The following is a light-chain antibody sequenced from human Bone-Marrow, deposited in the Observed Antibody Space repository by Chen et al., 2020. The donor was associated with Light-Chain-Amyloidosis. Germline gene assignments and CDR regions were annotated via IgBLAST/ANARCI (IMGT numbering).Light chain of an antibody. CDR1: DLPTKY. CDR2: RDT. CDR3: QSADSSGTYEVI. V-gene: IGLV3-25*03. Sequence: SYALTQPPSVSVSPGQTASITCSGDDLPTKYAYWYQQTPGQAPVLVIHRDTERPSGISERFSGSSSGTTATLTISGVQAEDEADYHCQSADSSGTYEVIFGGGTKLTVL. J-gene: IGLJ2*01.